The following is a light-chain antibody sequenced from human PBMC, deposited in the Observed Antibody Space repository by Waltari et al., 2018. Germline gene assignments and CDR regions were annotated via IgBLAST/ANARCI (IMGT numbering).Light chain of an antibody. Sequence: DIQMSQSPSSLSASVGDRVTITCRASQGISNSLNWYQQKPGKAPKLLISYANILTSGVPSRFSGSGSGTEFTLTISSLQPEDFATYFCQQGSGYPRTFGLGTKVGI. J-gene: IGKJ1*01. V-gene: IGKV1-17*01. CDR1: QGISNS. CDR2: YAN. CDR3: QQGSGYPRT.